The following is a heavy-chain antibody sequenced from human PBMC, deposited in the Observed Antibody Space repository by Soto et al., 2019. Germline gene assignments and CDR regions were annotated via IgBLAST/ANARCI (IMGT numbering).Heavy chain of an antibody. CDR1: GGSISSSSYY. Sequence: PSETLSLTCTVSGGSISSSSYYWGWIRQPPGKGLEWIGSIYYSGSTYYNPSLKSRVTISVDTSKNQFSLKLSSVTAADTAVYYCARHHTEGYCISTSCYLFPARWFDPWGKGTLVTVST. J-gene: IGHJ5*02. CDR3: ARHHTEGYCISTSCYLFPARWFDP. D-gene: IGHD2-2*01. CDR2: IYYSGST. V-gene: IGHV4-39*01.